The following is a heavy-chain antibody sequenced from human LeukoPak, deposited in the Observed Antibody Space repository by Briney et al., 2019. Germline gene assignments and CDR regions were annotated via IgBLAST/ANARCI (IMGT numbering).Heavy chain of an antibody. J-gene: IGHJ4*02. CDR2: IYYSGST. V-gene: IGHV4-30-4*08. CDR1: GASISSGDYY. Sequence: PSQTLSLTCTVSGASISSGDYYWSWIRQPPGKGLEWIGYIYYSGSTYYNPSLKSRVTISVDTSKNQFSLKLSSVTAADTAVYYCARVSLITFGGPFDYWGQGTLVTVSS. D-gene: IGHD3-16*01. CDR3: ARVSLITFGGPFDY.